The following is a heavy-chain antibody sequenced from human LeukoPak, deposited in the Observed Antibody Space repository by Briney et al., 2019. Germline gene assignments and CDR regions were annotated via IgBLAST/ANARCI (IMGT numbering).Heavy chain of an antibody. CDR3: ARDTLVGASSDY. V-gene: IGHV3-7*01. CDR1: GFTFSDYW. J-gene: IGHJ4*02. D-gene: IGHD1-26*01. CDR2: INQHGSDG. Sequence: PGGSLRLSCAASGFTFSDYWMSWVRQTPGKGLEWVANINQHGSDGYSVDSVRGRFTISRDNAKNSLYLQMNSLRVEDTAVYYCARDTLVGASSDYWGPGTLVTVSS.